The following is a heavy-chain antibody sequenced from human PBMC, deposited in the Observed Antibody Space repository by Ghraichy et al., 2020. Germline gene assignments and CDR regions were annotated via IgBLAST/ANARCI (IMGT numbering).Heavy chain of an antibody. CDR3: ARDRGDSSGYIDAFDI. J-gene: IGHJ3*02. V-gene: IGHV3-53*01. D-gene: IGHD3-22*01. CDR2: IYSGGST. CDR1: GFTVSSNY. Sequence: LSLTCAASGFTVSSNYMSWVRQAPGKGLEWVSVIYSGGSTYYADSVKGRFTISRDNSKNTLYLQMNSLRAEDTAVYYCARDRGDSSGYIDAFDIWGQGTMVTVSS.